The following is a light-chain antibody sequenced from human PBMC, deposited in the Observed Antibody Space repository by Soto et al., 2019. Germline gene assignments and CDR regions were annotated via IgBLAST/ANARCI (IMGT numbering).Light chain of an antibody. Sequence: EIMMTQSPATLSVSPGERATLSCRASQSVRSSLAWYQQKPGQAPRLFIYDASTRATGIPARFSGSGSGTEFTLTISSLQSEDFAVYYCQQYSIWPYTFGQGTKVDTK. V-gene: IGKV3-15*01. CDR3: QQYSIWPYT. CDR2: DAS. J-gene: IGKJ2*01. CDR1: QSVRSS.